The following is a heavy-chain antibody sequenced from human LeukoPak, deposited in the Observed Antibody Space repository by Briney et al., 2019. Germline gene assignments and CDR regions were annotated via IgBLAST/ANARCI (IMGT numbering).Heavy chain of an antibody. V-gene: IGHV4-59*12. CDR1: GGSISSYY. Sequence: SETLSLTCTVSGGSISSYYWSWIRQPPGKGLKWIGNIYYSGYTTYSPSLRSRVTISVDTSKNQFSLKLSSVTAADTAVYYCASHPGYSSSWYDYWGQGTLVTVSS. D-gene: IGHD6-13*01. J-gene: IGHJ4*02. CDR2: IYYSGYT. CDR3: ASHPGYSSSWYDY.